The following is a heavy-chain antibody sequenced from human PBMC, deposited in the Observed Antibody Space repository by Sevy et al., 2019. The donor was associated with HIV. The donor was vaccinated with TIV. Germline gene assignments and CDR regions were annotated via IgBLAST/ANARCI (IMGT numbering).Heavy chain of an antibody. CDR1: GDTFSTYD. J-gene: IGHJ6*02. CDR2: MSPKSGST. D-gene: IGHD3-3*01. Sequence: ASVKVSCKASGDTFSTYDINWVRQAPGQGLEWMGWMSPKSGSTGFAQKFQGRLTMTRDTSINTAYMELSSLRSEDTAVYYCADGGSGDVWNYGYYYYCMDVWGQGTTVTVSS. CDR3: ADGGSGDVWNYGYYYYCMDV. V-gene: IGHV1-8*02.